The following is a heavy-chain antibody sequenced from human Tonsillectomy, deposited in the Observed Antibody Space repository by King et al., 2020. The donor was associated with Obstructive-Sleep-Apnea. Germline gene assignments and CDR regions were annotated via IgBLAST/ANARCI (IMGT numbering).Heavy chain of an antibody. Sequence: VQLQQWGAGLLKPSETLSLTCAVYGGPFSGYYWSWIRQPPGKGLEWIGEINHSGSTNYNPSLKIRVTISVDTSKNQFSLKLSFVTAADTAVYYCARGLPPLGSMTPFWEDYWGQGTLVTVSS. CDR2: INHSGST. CDR3: ARGLPPLGSMTPFWEDY. D-gene: IGHD3-3*01. CDR1: GGPFSGYY. V-gene: IGHV4-34*01. J-gene: IGHJ4*02.